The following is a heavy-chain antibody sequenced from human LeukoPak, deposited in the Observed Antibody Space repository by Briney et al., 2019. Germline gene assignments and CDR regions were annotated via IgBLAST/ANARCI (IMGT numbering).Heavy chain of an antibody. CDR1: GFNFNDAA. D-gene: IGHD2-21*01. J-gene: IGHJ4*02. CDR3: ARIRGDWYFDY. Sequence: PGGSLRLSCAASGFNFNDAAMTWVRQAPGEGLEWVSAIYIDGSIYYADSVKGRFTISRDNSKNTLYLQMNSLRAEDTAVYYCARIRGDWYFDYWGQGTLVTVSS. CDR2: IYIDGSI. V-gene: IGHV3-53*01.